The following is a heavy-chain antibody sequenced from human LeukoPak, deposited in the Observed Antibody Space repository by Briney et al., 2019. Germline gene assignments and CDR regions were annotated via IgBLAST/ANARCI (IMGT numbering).Heavy chain of an antibody. J-gene: IGHJ4*02. Sequence: GGSLRLSCAAPGFTFNSYGMHWVRQAPGKGLEWVAFIRYDGSNKYYADSVKGRFTISRDNSKNTLYLQMNSLRAEDTAVYYCAKDMYSRGLRGYDYWGQGTLVTVSS. V-gene: IGHV3-30*02. CDR2: IRYDGSNK. CDR1: GFTFNSYG. D-gene: IGHD3-10*01. CDR3: AKDMYSRGLRGYDY.